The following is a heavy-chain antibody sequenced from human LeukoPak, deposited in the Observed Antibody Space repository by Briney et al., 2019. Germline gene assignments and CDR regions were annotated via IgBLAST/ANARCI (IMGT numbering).Heavy chain of an antibody. D-gene: IGHD3-22*01. Sequence: PGGSLILSCAASGFTVSSNYMSWVRQAPGKGLEWVSVIYSGVTTYYAESVKGRFTISRDNSKNTLFLQMNSLRAEDTAVYYCAGGIGGFYDSSGYYNYWGQGTLVTVSS. CDR1: GFTVSSNY. J-gene: IGHJ4*02. CDR2: IYSGVTT. V-gene: IGHV3-53*01. CDR3: AGGIGGFYDSSGYYNY.